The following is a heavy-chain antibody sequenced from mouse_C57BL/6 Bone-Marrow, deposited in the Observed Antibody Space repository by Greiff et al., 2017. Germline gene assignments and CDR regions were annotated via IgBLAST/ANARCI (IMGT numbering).Heavy chain of an antibody. J-gene: IGHJ2*01. CDR1: GYSITSGYY. Sequence: EVQLQESGPGLVKPSQSLSLTCSVTGYSITSGYYWNWIRQFPGNKLEWMGYISYDGSNNYNPSLKNRISLTRDTSKNQFFLKLKSVTTEDTATYNCARENCYFDYWGQGTTLTVSS. CDR3: ARENCYFDY. CDR2: ISYDGSN. D-gene: IGHD4-1*01. V-gene: IGHV3-6*01.